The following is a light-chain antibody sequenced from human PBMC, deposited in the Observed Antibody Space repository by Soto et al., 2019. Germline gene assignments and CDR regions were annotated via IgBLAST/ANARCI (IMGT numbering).Light chain of an antibody. CDR3: LSYTSANTRV. CDR1: SSDVGGYNY. J-gene: IGLJ7*01. V-gene: IGLV2-14*01. CDR2: EVS. Sequence: QSALTQPASVSGSPGQSITISCTGTSSDVGGYNYVSWYQQHPGKAPKLMIYEVSNRPSGVSNRFSGSKSGNTASLTISGLQAGDEADYYCLSYTSANTRVFGGGTQLTVL.